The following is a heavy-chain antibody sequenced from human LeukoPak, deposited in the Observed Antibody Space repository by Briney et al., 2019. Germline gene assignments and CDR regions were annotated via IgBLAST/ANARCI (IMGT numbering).Heavy chain of an antibody. J-gene: IGHJ6*02. CDR2: ISSSSSYI. CDR3: ARGTMIVVVITEGYYYGMDV. CDR1: GFTFSSYA. D-gene: IGHD3-22*01. Sequence: PGGSLRLSCAASGFTFSSYAMTWVRQAPGKGLEWVSSISSSSSYIYYADSVKGRFTISRDNAKNSLYLQMNSLRAEDTAVYYCARGTMIVVVITEGYYYGMDVWGQGTTVTVSS. V-gene: IGHV3-21*01.